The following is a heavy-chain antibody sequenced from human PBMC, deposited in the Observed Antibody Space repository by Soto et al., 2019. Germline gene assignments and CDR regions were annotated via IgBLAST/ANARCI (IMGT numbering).Heavy chain of an antibody. V-gene: IGHV3-64*02. CDR2: ISSNGGST. CDR1: GFTFSSYA. J-gene: IGHJ3*02. D-gene: IGHD6-19*01. Sequence: GGSLRLSCAASGFTFSSYAMHWVRQAPGKGLEYVSAISSNGGSTYYADSVKGRFTISRDNSKNTLYLQMGSLRAEDMAVYYCAKDPGAGTGWGAFDIWGQGTMVTVSS. CDR3: AKDPGAGTGWGAFDI.